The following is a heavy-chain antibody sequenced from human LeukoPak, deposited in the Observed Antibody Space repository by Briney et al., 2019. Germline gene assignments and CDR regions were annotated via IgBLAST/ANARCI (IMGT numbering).Heavy chain of an antibody. V-gene: IGHV1-2*02. CDR1: GYTFTGYY. J-gene: IGHJ5*02. CDR2: INPNSGGT. Sequence: GASVKVSCKASGYTFTGYYMHWVRQAPGQGLEWMGWINPNSGGTNYAQKFQGRVTMTRDTSISTAYMELSRLRSDDTAVYYCAREKQQEFKPNWFDPWGQGTLVTVSS. D-gene: IGHD6-13*01. CDR3: AREKQQEFKPNWFDP.